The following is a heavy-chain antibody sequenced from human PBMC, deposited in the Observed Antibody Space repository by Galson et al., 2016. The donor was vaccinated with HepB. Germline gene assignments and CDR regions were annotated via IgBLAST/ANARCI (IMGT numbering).Heavy chain of an antibody. D-gene: IGHD3-22*01. CDR1: GYTFTSFT. CDR3: ARIGYDNSGYFPDF. Sequence: SVKVSCKASGYTFTSFTIGWVRQAPGQGLEWMGWITDYNGNTNYAQKLQGRLTMTTDTSKSTAYMQLRSLRSDDTAVYYCARIGYDNSGYFPDFWGQGTLVTVSS. J-gene: IGHJ4*02. V-gene: IGHV1-18*01. CDR2: ITDYNGNT.